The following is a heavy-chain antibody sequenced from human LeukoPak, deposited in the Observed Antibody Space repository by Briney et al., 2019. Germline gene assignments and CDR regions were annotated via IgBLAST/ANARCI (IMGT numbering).Heavy chain of an antibody. J-gene: IGHJ5*02. CDR2: ISSSSSYI. CDR3: ARVRGDCSSTSCLVDP. Sequence: RTGGSLRLSCAASGFTFSSYSMNWVRQAPGKGLEWVSSISSSSSYIYYADSVKGRFTISRDNAKNSLYLQMNSLRAEDTAVYYCARVRGDCSSTSCLVDPWGQGTLVTVSS. CDR1: GFTFSSYS. D-gene: IGHD2-2*01. V-gene: IGHV3-21*01.